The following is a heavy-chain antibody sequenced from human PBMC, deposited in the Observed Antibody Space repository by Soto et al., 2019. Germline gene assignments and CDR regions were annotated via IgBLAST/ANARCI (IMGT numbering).Heavy chain of an antibody. CDR1: GFTFSTYA. V-gene: IGHV3-23*01. J-gene: IGHJ4*02. CDR3: AKTPPGRIY. Sequence: PGGSLRLSCAASGFTFSTYAMTWVRQAPGKGLEWVSVISGSGGSTYFADSVKGRFTISRDNSKNTLYLQMSSLRAEDTAVYYCAKTPPGRIYWGQGTLVTVSS. CDR2: ISGSGGST.